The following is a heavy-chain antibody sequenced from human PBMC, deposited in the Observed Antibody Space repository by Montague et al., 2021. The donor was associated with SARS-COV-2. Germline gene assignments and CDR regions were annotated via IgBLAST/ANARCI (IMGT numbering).Heavy chain of an antibody. CDR1: GFTFSSYE. V-gene: IGHV3-48*03. J-gene: IGHJ4*02. CDR3: AREIAVAGTWDYFDY. Sequence: SLRLSCAASGFTFSSYEMNWVRQAPGKGLEWVSYISSSGSTIYYADSVKGRFTISRDNAKNSLYLQMNSLRVEDTAVYYCAREIAVAGTWDYFDYWGQGTLVTVSS. D-gene: IGHD6-13*01. CDR2: ISSSGSTI.